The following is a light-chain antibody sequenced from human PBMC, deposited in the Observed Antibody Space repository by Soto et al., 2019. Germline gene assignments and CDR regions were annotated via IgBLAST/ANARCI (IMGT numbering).Light chain of an antibody. CDR2: GAS. V-gene: IGKV3-20*01. Sequence: IVVTQSPSVLALCPLDRATLSCRASQSVSSSYLAWYQHKPGQAPRLLIHGASSRVTGIPDRFSGSGSGTDFTLTITRLEPEDFAVYYCQQYQSLTFGGGTKVDIK. CDR1: QSVSSSY. CDR3: QQYQSLT. J-gene: IGKJ4*01.